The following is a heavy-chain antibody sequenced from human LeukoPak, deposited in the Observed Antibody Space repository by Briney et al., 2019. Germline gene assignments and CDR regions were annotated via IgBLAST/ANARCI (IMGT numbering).Heavy chain of an antibody. J-gene: IGHJ4*02. CDR1: GFTFSSYG. D-gene: IGHD1-26*01. CDR2: IRYDGSNK. V-gene: IGHV3-30*02. Sequence: GGSLRLSCAASGFTFSSYGMHWVRQAPGKGLEWVAFIRYDGSNKYYADSVKGRFTISRDNSKNTLYLQMNSLRAEDTAVYYCAKDGLSGSYAFGYWGQGTLVIVSS. CDR3: AKDGLSGSYAFGY.